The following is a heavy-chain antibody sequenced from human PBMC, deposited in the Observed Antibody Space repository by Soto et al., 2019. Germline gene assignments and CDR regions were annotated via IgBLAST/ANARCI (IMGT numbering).Heavy chain of an antibody. CDR3: ARGRKSGYYILTGYYQRFYYFDY. J-gene: IGHJ4*02. CDR2: INHSGST. D-gene: IGHD3-9*01. Sequence: SETLSLTCAVYGGSFSGYYWSWIRQPPGKGLEWIGEINHSGSTNYNPSLKSRVTISVDTSKNQFSLKLSSVTAADTAVYYCARGRKSGYYILTGYYQRFYYFDYWGQGTLVTVSS. V-gene: IGHV4-34*01. CDR1: GGSFSGYY.